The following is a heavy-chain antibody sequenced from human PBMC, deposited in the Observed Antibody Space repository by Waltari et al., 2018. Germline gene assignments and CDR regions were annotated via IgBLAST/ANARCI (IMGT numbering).Heavy chain of an antibody. CDR3: ARGLVEIFGVVTPDDY. CDR2: IYSGGST. J-gene: IGHJ4*02. D-gene: IGHD3-3*01. Sequence: EVQLVESGGGLIQPGGSLRLSCAASGFTVSSTYMSWVRQAPGKGLEWVSVIYSGGSTYYADSVKGRFTISRDNAKNTLYLQMNSLRAEDTAVYYCARGLVEIFGVVTPDDYWGQGTLVTVSS. V-gene: IGHV3-53*01. CDR1: GFTVSSTY.